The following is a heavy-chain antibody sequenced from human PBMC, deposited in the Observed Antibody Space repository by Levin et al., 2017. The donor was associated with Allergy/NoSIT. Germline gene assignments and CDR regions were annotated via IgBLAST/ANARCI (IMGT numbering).Heavy chain of an antibody. CDR3: AKSLSIVGPMDFDY. D-gene: IGHD3-22*01. CDR1: GFTFSSYG. V-gene: IGHV3-30*18. CDR2: ISYDGSNK. J-gene: IGHJ4*02. Sequence: GGSLRLSCAASGFTFSSYGMHWVRQAPGKGLEWVAVISYDGSNKYYADSVKGRFTISRDNSKNTLYLQMNSLRAEDTAVYYCAKSLSIVGPMDFDYWGQGTLVTVSS.